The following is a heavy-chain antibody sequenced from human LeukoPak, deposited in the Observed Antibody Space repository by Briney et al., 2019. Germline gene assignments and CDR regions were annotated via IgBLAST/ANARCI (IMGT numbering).Heavy chain of an antibody. CDR1: EFTFSSYW. J-gene: IGHJ4*02. Sequence: GGSLRLSCAASEFTFSSYWMHWVRQAPGKGLMWVSRINSDGSSTSYADSVKGRFTISRDNAKNTLYLQMNSLRAEDTAVYYCARGVEMATPKDYFDYWGQGTLVTASS. CDR3: ARGVEMATPKDYFDY. CDR2: INSDGSST. V-gene: IGHV3-74*01. D-gene: IGHD5-24*01.